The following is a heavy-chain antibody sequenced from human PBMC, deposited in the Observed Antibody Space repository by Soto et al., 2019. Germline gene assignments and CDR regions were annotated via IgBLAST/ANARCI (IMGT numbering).Heavy chain of an antibody. D-gene: IGHD2-8*01. CDR3: AIDGRNGGYFDY. J-gene: IGHJ4*02. CDR1: GYTFNSYG. Sequence: QVQLVQSGAEVKKPGASVKVSCKASGYTFNSYGISWVRQAPGQGLEWMGWISVYNGNTNYAQQVQGRVTMTTDTSTSTAYMELRSLRSDDTAVYYCAIDGRNGGYFDYWGQGTVVTVSS. CDR2: ISVYNGNT. V-gene: IGHV1-18*01.